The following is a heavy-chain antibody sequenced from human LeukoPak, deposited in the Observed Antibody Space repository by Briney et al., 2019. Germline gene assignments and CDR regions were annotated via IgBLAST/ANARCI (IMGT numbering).Heavy chain of an antibody. Sequence: SETLSLTCTVSGGSISGSTYYWGWIRQPPGKGLEWIGSIYYSGTTYYNPPLKSRVTISVDTSKNQFYLKLSSVTAADTAVYYCVSPRGFSYGYFDYWGQGTLVTVSS. CDR1: GGSISGSTYY. V-gene: IGHV4-39*01. CDR2: IYYSGTT. J-gene: IGHJ4*02. D-gene: IGHD5-18*01. CDR3: VSPRGFSYGYFDY.